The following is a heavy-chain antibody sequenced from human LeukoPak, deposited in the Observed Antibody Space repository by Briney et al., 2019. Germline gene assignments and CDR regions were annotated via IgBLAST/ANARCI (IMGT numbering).Heavy chain of an antibody. J-gene: IGHJ6*03. CDR3: TRESGYQYQLLLLAYYYYYMDV. CDR1: GFTFGDYA. V-gene: IGHV3-49*04. Sequence: GGSLRLSCSGSGFTFGDYAMSGVGQAPGKGREGVGFIRSKAYGGTTEYAASVNDRFTISRDDSKSIAYLQMNRLKTEDTAVYYCTRESGYQYQLLLLAYYYYYMDVWGKGTTVTVSS. CDR2: IRSKAYGGTT. D-gene: IGHD2-2*01.